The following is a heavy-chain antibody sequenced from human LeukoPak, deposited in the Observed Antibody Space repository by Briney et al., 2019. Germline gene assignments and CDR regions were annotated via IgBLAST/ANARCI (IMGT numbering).Heavy chain of an antibody. D-gene: IGHD3-22*01. CDR3: ARVNYYDSSGAYYYMDV. CDR1: GGSISSYY. J-gene: IGHJ6*03. V-gene: IGHV4-39*07. Sequence: PSETLSLTCTVSGGSISSYYWSWIRQPPGKGLEWIGSMCYTGSTYYNPSLKSRVTISIDTSKSQFSLKLSSVTAADTAVYYCARVNYYDSSGAYYYMDVWGRGTTVTVSS. CDR2: MCYTGST.